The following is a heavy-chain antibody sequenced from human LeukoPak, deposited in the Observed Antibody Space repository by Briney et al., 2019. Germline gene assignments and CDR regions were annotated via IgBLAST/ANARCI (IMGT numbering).Heavy chain of an antibody. Sequence: SVKVSCKASGGTFSSYAISWVRQAPGQGLEWMGGIIPIFGTANYAQKFQGRVTITADESTSTAYMELSSLRSEDTAVYYCASQYYDSGGYPPYWYFDLWGRGTLVTVSS. CDR3: ASQYYDSGGYPPYWYFDL. CDR2: IIPIFGTA. V-gene: IGHV1-69*13. J-gene: IGHJ2*01. CDR1: GGTFSSYA. D-gene: IGHD3-22*01.